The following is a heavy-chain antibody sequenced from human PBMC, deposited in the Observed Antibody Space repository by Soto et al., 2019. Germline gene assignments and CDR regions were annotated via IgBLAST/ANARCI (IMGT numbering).Heavy chain of an antibody. V-gene: IGHV5-10-1*01. CDR3: ARRTVMDYYDSSGYYHYGMDV. CDR2: IDPSDSYT. CDR1: GYSFTSYW. J-gene: IGHJ6*02. D-gene: IGHD3-22*01. Sequence: PGESLKISCKGSGYSFTSYWISWVRQMPGKGLEWMGRIDPSDSYTNYSPSFQGHVTISADKSISTAYLQWSSLKASDTAMYYCARRTVMDYYDSSGYYHYGMDVWGQGTTVTVSS.